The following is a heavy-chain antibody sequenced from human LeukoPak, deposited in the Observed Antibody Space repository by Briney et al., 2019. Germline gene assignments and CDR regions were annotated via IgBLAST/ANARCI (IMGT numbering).Heavy chain of an antibody. CDR3: AKLGHSYGYVDAFDI. Sequence: PGRSLRLSCAASGFTFSSYGMHRVRQAPGKGLEWVAVISYDGSNKYYADSVKGRFTISRDNSKNTLYLQMNSLRAEDTAVYYCAKLGHSYGYVDAFDIWGQGTMVTVSS. J-gene: IGHJ3*02. CDR1: GFTFSSYG. D-gene: IGHD5-18*01. V-gene: IGHV3-30*18. CDR2: ISYDGSNK.